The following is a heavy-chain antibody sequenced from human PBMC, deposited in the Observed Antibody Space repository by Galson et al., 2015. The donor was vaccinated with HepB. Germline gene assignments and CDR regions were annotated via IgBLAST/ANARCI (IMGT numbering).Heavy chain of an antibody. J-gene: IGHJ3*02. CDR3: ARGGFNFGI. D-gene: IGHD3-16*01. Sequence: ETLSLTCTVSGGSISPYYWSWLRQPPGKALEWLGYFYYTGSTAYNPSLMSRATISLDTSKQQLSLNLTSVTAADTAVYYCARGGFNFGIWGQGTMVTVSS. CDR2: FYYTGST. CDR1: GGSISPYY. V-gene: IGHV4-59*01.